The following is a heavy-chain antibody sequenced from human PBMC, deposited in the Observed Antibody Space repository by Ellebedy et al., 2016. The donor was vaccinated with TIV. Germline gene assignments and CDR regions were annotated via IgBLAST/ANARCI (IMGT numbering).Heavy chain of an antibody. V-gene: IGHV3-23*01. Sequence: GESLKISXATSGFTFRNFFMSWVRQTPGKGLEWVSTISRDGGSTYFADSVKGRFTISRDNSKNTRYLQMNSLRADDTAVYYCRQGHYSDYWGQGTLVTVSS. J-gene: IGHJ4*02. CDR1: GFTFRNFF. CDR3: RQGHYSDY. CDR2: ISRDGGST.